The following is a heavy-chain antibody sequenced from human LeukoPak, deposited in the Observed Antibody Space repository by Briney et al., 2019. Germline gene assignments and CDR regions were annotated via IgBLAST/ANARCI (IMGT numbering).Heavy chain of an antibody. CDR3: AKDSIAVAALRIFDY. D-gene: IGHD6-19*01. V-gene: IGHV4-59*12. J-gene: IGHJ4*02. Sequence: SETLSLTCSVSGGYISSNYWSWIRQPPGKGLEWIGHIYHSGSTYYNPSLESRVTILVDRSRNHFSLKLTSVAAADTAVYYCAKDSIAVAALRIFDYWGQGTLVTVSS. CDR2: IYHSGST. CDR1: GGYISSNY.